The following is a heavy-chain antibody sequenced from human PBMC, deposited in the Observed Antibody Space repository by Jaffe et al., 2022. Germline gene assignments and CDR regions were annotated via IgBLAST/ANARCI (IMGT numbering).Heavy chain of an antibody. CDR2: IYYSGST. J-gene: IGHJ3*02. D-gene: IGHD3-22*01. CDR3: ARDVEYYDSSGYYFRAFDI. CDR1: GGSISSYY. Sequence: QVQLQESGPGLVKPSETLSLTCTVSGGSISSYYWSWIRQPPGKGLEWIGYIYYSGSTNYNPSLKSRVTISVDTSKNQFSLKLSSVTAADTAVYYCARDVEYYDSSGYYFRAFDIWGQGTMVTVSS. V-gene: IGHV4-59*01.